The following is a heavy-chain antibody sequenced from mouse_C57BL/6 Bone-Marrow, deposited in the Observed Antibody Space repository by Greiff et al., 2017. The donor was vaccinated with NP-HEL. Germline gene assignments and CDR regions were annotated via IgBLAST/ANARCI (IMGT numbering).Heavy chain of an antibody. Sequence: QVHVKQPGAELVKPGASVKLSCKASGYTFTSYWMHWVKQRPGQGLEWIGMIHPNSGSTNYNEKFKSKATLTVDKSSSTAYMQLSSLTSEDSAVYYCARSRRYVDYWGQGTTLTVSS. J-gene: IGHJ2*01. V-gene: IGHV1-64*01. CDR2: IHPNSGST. CDR1: GYTFTSYW. CDR3: ARSRRYVDY.